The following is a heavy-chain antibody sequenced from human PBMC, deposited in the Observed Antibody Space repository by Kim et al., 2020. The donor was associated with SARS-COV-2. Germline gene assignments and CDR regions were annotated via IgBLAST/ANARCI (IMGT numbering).Heavy chain of an antibody. CDR2: INSDGSST. J-gene: IGHJ6*02. CDR1: GFTFSSYW. V-gene: IGHV3-74*01. CDR3: ARDMERTSYYDILTGYYNVYDYYYYGMDV. Sequence: GGSLRLSCAASGFTFSSYWMHWVRQAPGKGLVWVSRINSDGSSTSYADSVKGRFTISRDNAKNTLYLQMNSLRAEDTAVYYCARDMERTSYYDILTGYYNVYDYYYYGMDVWGQGTTVTVSS. D-gene: IGHD3-9*01.